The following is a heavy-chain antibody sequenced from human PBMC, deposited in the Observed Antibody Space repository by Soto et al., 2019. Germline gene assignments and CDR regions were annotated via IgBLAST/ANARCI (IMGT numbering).Heavy chain of an antibody. D-gene: IGHD3-3*01. V-gene: IGHV4-30-4*01. CDR2: IYYSGTT. J-gene: IGHJ5*02. CDR1: GGSVNSPDYY. Sequence: NPSETLSLTCSVSGGSVNSPDYYWGWIRQPPGKGLQWIGYIYYSGTTHYNPSLKTRLAISIDTSKNQFSLRLSSVTAADTAIYYCASRMYYEFWSGKRGPDPWGQGKLVTVSS. CDR3: ASRMYYEFWSGKRGPDP.